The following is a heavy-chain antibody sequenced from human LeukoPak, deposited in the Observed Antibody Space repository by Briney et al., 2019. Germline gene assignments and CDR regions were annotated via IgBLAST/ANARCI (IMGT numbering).Heavy chain of an antibody. D-gene: IGHD3-22*01. J-gene: IGHJ4*02. V-gene: IGHV3-23*01. CDR3: AKRGVVIRVILVGFHKEAYYFDS. CDR1: GITLSNYG. CDR2: ISGRGGGT. Sequence: GGSLRLSGPVSGITLSNYGMSWFRQAPGKELEWVAGISGRGGGTNYADSVKGRFTISRANTRNTLYLQMNSLSAEDTAVYFCAKRGVVIRVILVGFHKEAYYFDSWGQGALVPVSS.